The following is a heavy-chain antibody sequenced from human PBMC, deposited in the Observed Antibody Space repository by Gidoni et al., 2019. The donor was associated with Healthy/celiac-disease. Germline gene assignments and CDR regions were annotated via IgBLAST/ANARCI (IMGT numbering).Heavy chain of an antibody. V-gene: IGHV4-39*01. CDR1: GGSISSSSYY. D-gene: IGHD5-18*01. CDR3: ARHISGYSYGLAYYFDY. CDR2: IYYSGST. Sequence: QLQLQESGPGLVKPSETLSLTCTVSGGSISSSSYYWGWIRQPPGKGLEWIGSIYYSGSTYYNPSLKSRVTISVDTSKNQFSLKLSSVTAADTAVYYCARHISGYSYGLAYYFDYWGQGTLVTVSS. J-gene: IGHJ4*02.